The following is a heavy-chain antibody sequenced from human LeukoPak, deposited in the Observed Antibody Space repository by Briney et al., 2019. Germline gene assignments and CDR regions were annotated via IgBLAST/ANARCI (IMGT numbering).Heavy chain of an antibody. V-gene: IGHV4-4*07. D-gene: IGHD2-2*02. CDR3: AREGCSSTSCYIGPSYYYGMDV. CDR2: IYTSGST. Sequence: NPPETLSLTCTVSGGSISSYYWSWIRQPAGKGLEWIGRIYTSGSTNYNPSLKSRVTMSVDTSKNQFSLKLSSVTAADTAVYYCAREGCSSTSCYIGPSYYYGMDVWGQGTTVTVSS. CDR1: GGSISSYY. J-gene: IGHJ6*02.